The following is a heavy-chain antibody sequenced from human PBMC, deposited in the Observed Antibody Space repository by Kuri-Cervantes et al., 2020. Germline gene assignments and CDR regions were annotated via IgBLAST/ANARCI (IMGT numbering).Heavy chain of an antibody. CDR3: AREGGTYSSGWEEGWYPLDQ. D-gene: IGHD6-19*01. Sequence: GGSLRLSCAATGFSFSNYWMHWVRQGPGKGLEWVSGISWNSDSIGYADSVKGRFTISRDNAKNAVDLQMNSLRAEDTAVYYCAREGGTYSSGWEEGWYPLDQWGQGTLVTVSS. V-gene: IGHV3-9*01. CDR2: ISWNSDSI. CDR1: GFSFSNYW. J-gene: IGHJ4*02.